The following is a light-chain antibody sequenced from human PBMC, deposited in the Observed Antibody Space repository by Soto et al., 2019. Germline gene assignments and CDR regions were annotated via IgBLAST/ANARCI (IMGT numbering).Light chain of an antibody. CDR3: QQYNNWPPLT. J-gene: IGKJ4*01. Sequence: EIVMTQSPATLSVSPGDRATLSCRASQTVSINLAWYQHKPDQAPRLLIYGASSRATGVPGRFSGSGSGTEFTLTISSLQSEDFAVYYCQQYNNWPPLTFGGGTKVELK. V-gene: IGKV3-15*01. CDR2: GAS. CDR1: QTVSIN.